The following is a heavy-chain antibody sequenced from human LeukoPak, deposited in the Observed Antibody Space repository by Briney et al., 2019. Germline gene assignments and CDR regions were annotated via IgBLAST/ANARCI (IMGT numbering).Heavy chain of an antibody. CDR2: ISYSGST. J-gene: IGHJ5*01. D-gene: IGHD6-13*01. CDR1: GGSISSSRYY. Sequence: SETLSLTCTVSGGSISSSRYYWGWIRQSPGKGLEWIVTISYSGSTYYNVSLESRVTISVDTSRNQFSLKLNSVTVAGTAVYYCVRHVDSSSWYWWFDSWGQGTLVSVSS. V-gene: IGHV4-39*01. CDR3: VRHVDSSSWYWWFDS.